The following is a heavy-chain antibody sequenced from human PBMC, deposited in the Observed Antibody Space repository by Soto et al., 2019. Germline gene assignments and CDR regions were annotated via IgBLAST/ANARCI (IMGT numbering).Heavy chain of an antibody. CDR1: GYTFTGYY. D-gene: IGHD2-21*01. CDR2: LHLNSGGT. CDR3: ASPRELSYSYIYFFTLDV. V-gene: IGHV1-2*02. J-gene: IGHJ6*02. Sequence: ASVKVSCKASGYTFTGYYVHWVRQAPGHGLEWLGWLHLNSGGTNYAQSFQGRVTMTRDMSVSTVYMEMTGLSSDDTAVYYCASPRELSYSYIYFFTLDVWGQGTTVTVSS.